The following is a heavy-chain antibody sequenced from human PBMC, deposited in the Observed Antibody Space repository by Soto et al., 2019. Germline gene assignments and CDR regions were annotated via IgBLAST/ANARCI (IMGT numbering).Heavy chain of an antibody. Sequence: EVQLVESGGGLVRPGLSLRLSCAGSGFDFNTYTLNWVRQAPGKGLEWIAAIAGPTPYIYYAGSVRGRFTISRDNAKNSLSLQMNRLRADETGVYYCARTPRGYDDAPAFDFWGQGTLVTVSS. V-gene: IGHV3-21*02. CDR3: ARTPRGYDDAPAFDF. D-gene: IGHD5-12*01. J-gene: IGHJ4*02. CDR1: GFDFNTYT. CDR2: IAGPTPYI.